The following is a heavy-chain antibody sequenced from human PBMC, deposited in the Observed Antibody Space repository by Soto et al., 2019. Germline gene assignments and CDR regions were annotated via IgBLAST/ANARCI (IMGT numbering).Heavy chain of an antibody. CDR2: ISSSGSTI. J-gene: IGHJ6*02. D-gene: IGHD2-15*01. Sequence: GGSLRLSCAASGFTFSSYEMNWVRQAPGKGLEWVSYISSSGSTIYYADSVKGRFTISRDNAKNSLYLQMNSLRAEDTAVYYFARANSASTYTYPLISSYYYGMDVWGQGTTVTVSS. CDR1: GFTFSSYE. V-gene: IGHV3-48*03. CDR3: ARANSASTYTYPLISSYYYGMDV.